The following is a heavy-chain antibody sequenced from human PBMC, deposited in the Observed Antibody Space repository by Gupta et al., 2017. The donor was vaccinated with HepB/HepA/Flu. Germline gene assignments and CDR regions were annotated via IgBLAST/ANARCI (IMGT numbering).Heavy chain of an antibody. J-gene: IGHJ6*02. CDR1: GFTFSSYA. D-gene: IGHD6-13*01. Sequence: EVQLLESGGGLVQPGGSLRLSCAASGFTFSSYAMRWVRQAPGKGLEWVAAISGSGGSTYYADSVKGRFTISRDNSKNTLYLQMNSLRAEDTAVYYCAKDLGYSSSWPRHGMDVWGQGTTVTVSS. CDR3: AKDLGYSSSWPRHGMDV. CDR2: ISGSGGST. V-gene: IGHV3-23*01.